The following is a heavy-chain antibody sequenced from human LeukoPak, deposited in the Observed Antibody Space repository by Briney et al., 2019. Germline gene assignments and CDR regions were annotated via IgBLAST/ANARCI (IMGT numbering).Heavy chain of an antibody. J-gene: IGHJ6*03. CDR3: ARSRSYGGNVLGYYYNMDV. CDR1: GGSISSGDYY. V-gene: IGHV4-30-4*08. D-gene: IGHD4-23*01. CDR2: IYNSGST. Sequence: SETLSLTCTVSGGSISSGDYYWSWIRQSPGKGLEWIGYIYNSGSTYYNPSLKSRVTISVDTSKNQFSLKLSSVTAADTAVYYCARSRSYGGNVLGYYYNMDVWGKGTTVTVSS.